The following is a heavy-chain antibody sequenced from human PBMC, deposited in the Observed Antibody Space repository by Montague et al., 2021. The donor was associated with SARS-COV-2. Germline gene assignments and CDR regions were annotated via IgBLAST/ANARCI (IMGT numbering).Heavy chain of an antibody. Sequence: TLSLTCTVSGGSISSGSYYWSWIRQPAGKGLEWIGRIYTSGSTNYNPSLKSRVTISVDTSKNQFSLKLSSVTAADTAVYYCARAKGSGYYYDSSGYYRDRGYYYYYYGMDVWGQGTTVTVSS. CDR3: ARAKGSGYYYDSSGYYRDRGYYYYYYGMDV. CDR1: GGSISSGSYY. CDR2: IYTSGST. D-gene: IGHD3-22*01. J-gene: IGHJ6*02. V-gene: IGHV4-61*02.